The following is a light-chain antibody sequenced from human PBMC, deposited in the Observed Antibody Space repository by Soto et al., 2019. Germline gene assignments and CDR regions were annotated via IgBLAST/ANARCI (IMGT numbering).Light chain of an antibody. CDR1: SSNIGSNT. J-gene: IGLJ1*01. V-gene: IGLV1-44*01. CDR2: NNN. Sequence: QSVLTQPPSATGTPGQRVTMSCSESSSNIGSNTVNWYQQLPGTAPKHLIYNNNQRPSGVPDRFYGYKTGTSGTLAISGHQSEDEADYYCAAWDDSLNEGVFGSGSKVTVL. CDR3: AAWDDSLNEGV.